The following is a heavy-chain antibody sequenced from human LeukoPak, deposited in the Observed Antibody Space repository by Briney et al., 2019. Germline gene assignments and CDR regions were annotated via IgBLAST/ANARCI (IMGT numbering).Heavy chain of an antibody. CDR2: IYPGDSDT. CDR1: GYSFTSYW. D-gene: IGHD3-22*01. Sequence: GESLKISCKGSGYSFTSYWIGWVRQMPGKGLEWMGIIYPGDSDTRYSPSFQGQVTISADKSISTAYLQWSSLKASDTAMYYCARVRYYYDSSGYYYVLSFDYWGQGTLVTVSS. V-gene: IGHV5-51*01. J-gene: IGHJ4*02. CDR3: ARVRYYYDSSGYYYVLSFDY.